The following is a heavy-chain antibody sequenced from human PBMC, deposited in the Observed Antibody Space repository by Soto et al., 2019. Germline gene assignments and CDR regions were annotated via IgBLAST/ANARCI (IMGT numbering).Heavy chain of an antibody. CDR1: GFNLSHPW. CDR2: IKSKTDGGTA. CDR3: TRFYYEDRGYFVY. J-gene: IGHJ4*02. Sequence: GGSLRLSCVASGFNLSHPWMTWVRQAAGKGLEWVGRIKSKTDGGTADYAAPVKGRATISRDDSKGIAYLEIKRLQIDDTAIYYCTRFYYEDRGYFVYWGQATLVTLSS. V-gene: IGHV3-15*01. D-gene: IGHD3-22*01.